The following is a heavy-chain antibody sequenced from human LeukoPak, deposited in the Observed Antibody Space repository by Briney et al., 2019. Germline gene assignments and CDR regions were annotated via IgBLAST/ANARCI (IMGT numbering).Heavy chain of an antibody. J-gene: IGHJ6*04. CDR2: ISSSGSTI. V-gene: IGHV3-48*04. D-gene: IGHD3-10*02. CDR1: GFTISSYS. CDR3: AELGITMIGGV. Sequence: HPGGSLRLSCAASGFTISSYSMNWVRQAPGKGLEWVSYISSSGSTIYYADSVKGRFTISRDNAKNSLYLQMNSLRAEDTAVYYCAELGITMIGGVWGKGTTVTISS.